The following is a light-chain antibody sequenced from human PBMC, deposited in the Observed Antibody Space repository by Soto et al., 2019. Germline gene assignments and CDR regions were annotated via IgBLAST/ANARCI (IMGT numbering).Light chain of an antibody. J-gene: IGKJ4*01. CDR2: GAS. Sequence: EIVMTQSPATLSVSPGERATLSCRASQSVGRNLAWYQQKPGQAPRLLIYGASTTATGIPARFSGSGSGTAFTLTISSLQSEDFAIYSCQQYNHWPPLTFGGGTKVEIK. CDR3: QQYNHWPPLT. V-gene: IGKV3-15*01. CDR1: QSVGRN.